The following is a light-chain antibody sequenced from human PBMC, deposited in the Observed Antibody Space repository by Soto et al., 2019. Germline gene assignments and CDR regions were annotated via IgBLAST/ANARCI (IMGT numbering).Light chain of an antibody. Sequence: QSVLTQPPSASGTPGQRVTISCSGSSSNIGSNTVNWYQQLPGTAPKLLIYSNNQRPSGVPDRFSGSKSGTSASLAISGLQSEDEADYYCAAWDDSLNGVFGVGPKVTVL. CDR3: AAWDDSLNGV. V-gene: IGLV1-44*01. CDR1: SSNIGSNT. J-gene: IGLJ3*02. CDR2: SNN.